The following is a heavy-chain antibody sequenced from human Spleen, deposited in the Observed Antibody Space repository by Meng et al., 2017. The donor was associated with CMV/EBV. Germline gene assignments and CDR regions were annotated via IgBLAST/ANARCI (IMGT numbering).Heavy chain of an antibody. CDR3: AKDDVYYYDSSDFYDS. J-gene: IGHJ4*02. CDR1: GFTFSSYA. V-gene: IGHV3-30-3*01. Sequence: GGSLRLSCAASGFTFSSYAMHWVRQAPGKGLEWVAVIAYEGTKKYYADSVKGRSTISRDNSKNTLFLQMNSLRAEDTALYYCAKDDVYYYDSSDFYDSWGQGTLVTVSS. CDR2: IAYEGTKK. D-gene: IGHD3-22*01.